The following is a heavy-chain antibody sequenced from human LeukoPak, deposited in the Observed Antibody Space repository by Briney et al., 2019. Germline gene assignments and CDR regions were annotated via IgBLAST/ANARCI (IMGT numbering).Heavy chain of an antibody. J-gene: IGHJ4*02. Sequence: PSETLSLTCAVYGGSFSGYYWSWIRQPPGKGLEWIGENNHSGSTNYNPSLKSRVTISVDTSKNQFSLKLRSVTAADTAVYYCAREGKLYDSSGFYFDYWGQGTLVTVPS. D-gene: IGHD3-22*01. CDR1: GGSFSGYY. V-gene: IGHV4-34*01. CDR3: AREGKLYDSSGFYFDY. CDR2: NNHSGST.